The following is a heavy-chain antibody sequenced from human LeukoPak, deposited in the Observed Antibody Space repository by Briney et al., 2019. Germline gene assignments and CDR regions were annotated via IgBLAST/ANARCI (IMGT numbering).Heavy chain of an antibody. CDR2: ISSSSSTI. D-gene: IGHD3-10*01. J-gene: IGHJ3*02. Sequence: GGSLRLSCAASGFTFSSYSMNWVRQAAGKGRDWVSYISSSSSTIYFADSVKGRPTISRDNAKNSLYLQMNSLRDDDTAVYYCARDGMVRGVIIWDAFDIWGQGTMVTVSS. CDR1: GFTFSSYS. CDR3: ARDGMVRGVIIWDAFDI. V-gene: IGHV3-48*02.